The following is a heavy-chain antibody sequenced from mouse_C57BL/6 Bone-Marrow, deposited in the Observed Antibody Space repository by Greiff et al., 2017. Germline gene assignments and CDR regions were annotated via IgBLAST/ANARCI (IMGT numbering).Heavy chain of an antibody. V-gene: IGHV14-4*01. CDR1: GFNIKDDY. Sequence: DVQLQESGAELVRPGASVKLSCTASGFNIKDDYMHWVKQRPEQGLEWIGWIDPENGDTEYASKFQGKATITADTSSNTAYLQLSSLTSEDTAVYYCYQGYFDVWGTGTTVTVSS. J-gene: IGHJ1*03. CDR2: IDPENGDT. CDR3: YQGYFDV.